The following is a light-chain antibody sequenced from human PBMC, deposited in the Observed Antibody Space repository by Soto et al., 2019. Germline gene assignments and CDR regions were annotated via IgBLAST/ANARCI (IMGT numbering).Light chain of an antibody. V-gene: IGLV1-40*01. Sequence: QSELTQPPSVSGAPGQRVTISCTGSSSNIGAGYDVHWYQQLPGTAPKLLIYVNSNRPSGVPDRFSGSKSGTSASLAITGLQAEDEADYYCQSYDNSLSGYVFGTGTKVTV. CDR1: SSNIGAGYD. J-gene: IGLJ1*01. CDR3: QSYDNSLSGYV. CDR2: VNS.